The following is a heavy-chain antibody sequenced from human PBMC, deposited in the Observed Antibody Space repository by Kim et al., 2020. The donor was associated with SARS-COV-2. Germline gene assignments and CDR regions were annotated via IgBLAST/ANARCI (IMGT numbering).Heavy chain of an antibody. CDR3: ARDWDVGVPHPLYGMDV. Sequence: SVKVSCKASGGTFSSYAISWVRQAPGQGLEWMGGIIPIFGTANYAQKFQGRVTITADESTSTAYMELSSLRSEDTAVYYCARDWDVGVPHPLYGMDVWGQGTTVTVSS. J-gene: IGHJ6*02. D-gene: IGHD3-10*01. V-gene: IGHV1-69*13. CDR1: GGTFSSYA. CDR2: IIPIFGTA.